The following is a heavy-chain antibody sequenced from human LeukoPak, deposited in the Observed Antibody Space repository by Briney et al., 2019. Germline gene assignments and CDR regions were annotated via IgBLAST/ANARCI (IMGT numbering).Heavy chain of an antibody. CDR2: IWYDGSNK. CDR3: ARDGSGDYSNDYYYFYMDV. CDR1: GFTFSSYG. J-gene: IGHJ6*03. Sequence: GGSLRLSCAASGFTFSSYGMHWVRQAPGKGLEWVAVIWYDGSNKYYADSVKGRFTISRDKPKNTLYLQMNSLRAEDTAVYYCARDGSGDYSNDYYYFYMDVWGKGTTVTVSS. V-gene: IGHV3-33*01. D-gene: IGHD4-11*01.